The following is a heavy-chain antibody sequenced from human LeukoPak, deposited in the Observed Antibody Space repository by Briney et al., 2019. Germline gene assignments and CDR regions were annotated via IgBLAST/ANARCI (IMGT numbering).Heavy chain of an antibody. V-gene: IGHV1-46*01. CDR3: AGDQGGATEESYFDY. J-gene: IGHJ4*02. Sequence: ASVKVSCKASGYTFTSYYMHWVRQAPGQGLEWMGIINPSGGSTSYAQKFQGRVTMTRDTSTSTVYMELSSLRSEDTAVYYCAGDQGGATEESYFDYWGQGTLVTVSS. CDR2: INPSGGST. CDR1: GYTFTSYY. D-gene: IGHD1-26*01.